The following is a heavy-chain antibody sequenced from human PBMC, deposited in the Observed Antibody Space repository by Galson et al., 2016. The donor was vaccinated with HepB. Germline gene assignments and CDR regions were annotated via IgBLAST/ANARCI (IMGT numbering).Heavy chain of an antibody. CDR1: GFSVSSNY. Sequence: SLRLSCAASGFSVSSNYLSWVRQVPGKGLEWVSVIYSRGNTYYADSVKGRFTLSRDSSKNTLYLQMDSLRAEDTAVYYCCVDTAMDYVFDYWGQGTLVTVSS. CDR2: IYSRGNT. CDR3: CVDTAMDYVFDY. J-gene: IGHJ4*02. D-gene: IGHD5-18*01. V-gene: IGHV3-53*01.